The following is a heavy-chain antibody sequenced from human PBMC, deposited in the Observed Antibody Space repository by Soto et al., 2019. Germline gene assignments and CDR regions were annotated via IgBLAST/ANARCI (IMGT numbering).Heavy chain of an antibody. J-gene: IGHJ6*02. CDR3: ARERGEYVSTSSRTYGMDV. V-gene: IGHV4-31*03. CDR1: GGSISTSVYY. Sequence: SETLSLTCTVSGGSISTSVYYWSWIRQHPGKGPEWMGYIHYTGTTHYNPSLKSRLTISLDTSKNQFSLRLSSVTAADTAVYFCARERGEYVSTSSRTYGMDVWGQGTTVTVSS. CDR2: IHYTGTT. D-gene: IGHD3-16*01.